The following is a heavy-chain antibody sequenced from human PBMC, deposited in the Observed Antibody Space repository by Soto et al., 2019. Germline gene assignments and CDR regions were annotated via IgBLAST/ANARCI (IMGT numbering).Heavy chain of an antibody. CDR3: ARGRGRYSSGWSWFDP. Sequence: SETLSLTCGVSGGTIRSPDWWTWVRQPPGKGLEWIGEVFQSGSTNYTPSLESRVTISVDKSKNQFSLTLTSVTAADTAVYFCARGRGRYSSGWSWFDPWGQGILVTVSS. J-gene: IGHJ5*02. V-gene: IGHV4-4*02. CDR1: GGTIRSPDW. D-gene: IGHD6-19*01. CDR2: VFQSGST.